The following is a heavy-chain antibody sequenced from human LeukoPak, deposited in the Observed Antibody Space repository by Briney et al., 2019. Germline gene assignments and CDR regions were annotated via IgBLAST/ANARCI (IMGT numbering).Heavy chain of an antibody. CDR3: ARSSVARAYGMDV. D-gene: IGHD3-10*01. CDR2: ITSSGRII. CDR1: GFTFSSYE. Sequence: GGSLRLSCAASGFTFSSYEMNWVRQAPGKGLEWVAYITSSGRIIYYAESVKGRFTISRDNAQNSLYLQMNSQRAEDSAVYFCARSSVARAYGMDVWGPGTTVTVSS. J-gene: IGHJ6*02. V-gene: IGHV3-48*03.